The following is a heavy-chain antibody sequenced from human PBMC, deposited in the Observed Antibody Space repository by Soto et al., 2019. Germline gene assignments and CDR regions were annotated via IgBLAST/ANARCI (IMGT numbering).Heavy chain of an antibody. D-gene: IGHD3-16*01. J-gene: IGHJ1*01. CDR3: ATNTFGKASLEF. CDR1: GVSISSSNW. Sequence: SETLSLTCAVSGVSISSSNWWTWVRQPPGKGLEWIGEIYHSGSTNYNPSLKSRVTISLDKSKNQFSLKVNSVTAADTALYYCATNTFGKASLEFWGQGTLVSVSS. V-gene: IGHV4-4*02. CDR2: IYHSGST.